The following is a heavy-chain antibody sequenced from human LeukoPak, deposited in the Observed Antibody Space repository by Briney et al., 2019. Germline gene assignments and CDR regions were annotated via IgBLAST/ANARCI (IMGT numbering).Heavy chain of an antibody. V-gene: IGHV3-48*04. Sequence: GGSLRLSCAASGFTFNTYSMNWVRQAPGKGLEWVSYITPSSDIIYYTDSVRGRFTISRDNAKNSLYLQMTSLRAEDTAVYYCARAGIQKPFDYWGQGTLVTVSS. CDR3: ARAGIQKPFDY. CDR2: ITPSSDII. CDR1: GFTFNTYS. J-gene: IGHJ4*02. D-gene: IGHD5-18*01.